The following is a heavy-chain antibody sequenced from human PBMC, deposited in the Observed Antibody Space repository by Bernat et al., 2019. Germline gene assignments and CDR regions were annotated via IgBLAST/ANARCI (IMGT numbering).Heavy chain of an antibody. V-gene: IGHV3-21*01. J-gene: IGHJ6*02. CDR3: ARDLSWVIAAGGNYYYYGMDV. CDR2: ISSSSSYI. Sequence: EVQLVESGGGLVKPGGSLRLSCAASGFTFSSYSMNWVRQAPGKGLEWVSSISSSSSYIYYADSVKGRFTISRDNAKNSLYLQMNSLRAEDTAVYYCARDLSWVIAAGGNYYYYGMDVWDQGTTVTVSS. D-gene: IGHD6-13*01. CDR1: GFTFSSYS.